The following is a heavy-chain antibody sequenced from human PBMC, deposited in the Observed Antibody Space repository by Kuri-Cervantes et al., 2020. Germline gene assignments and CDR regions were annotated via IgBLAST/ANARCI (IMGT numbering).Heavy chain of an antibody. J-gene: IGHJ4*02. CDR1: GGPISSYY. Sequence: SETLSLTCTVSGGPISSYYWSWIRQPPGKGLEWIGYIYYSGSTNYNPSLKSRVTISVDTSKNQFSLKLSSVTAADTAVYYCARDFTGSDVLSDYWGQGTLVTVSS. V-gene: IGHV4-59*12. CDR3: ARDFTGSDVLSDY. D-gene: IGHD3-9*01. CDR2: IYYSGST.